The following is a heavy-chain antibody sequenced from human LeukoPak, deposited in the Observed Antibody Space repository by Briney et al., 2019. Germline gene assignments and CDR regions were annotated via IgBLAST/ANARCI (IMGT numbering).Heavy chain of an antibody. J-gene: IGHJ4*02. D-gene: IGHD2-15*01. CDR2: IYHSGST. V-gene: IGHV4-38-2*01. Sequence: SETLSLTCAVSGYSISSGYYWGWIRQPPGKGLEWIGSIYHSGSTYYNPSLKSRVTISVDTSKNQFSLKPSSVTAADTAVYYCARHPRWYFDYWGQGTLVTVSS. CDR3: ARHPRWYFDY. CDR1: GYSISSGYY.